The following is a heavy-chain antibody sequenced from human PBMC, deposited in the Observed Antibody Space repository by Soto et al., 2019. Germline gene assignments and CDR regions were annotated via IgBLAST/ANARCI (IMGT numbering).Heavy chain of an antibody. CDR1: GYSFTSYW. J-gene: IGHJ3*02. D-gene: IGHD4-17*01. CDR3: ARPHPGGDYPVGVFDI. V-gene: IGHV5-51*01. CDR2: IYPGDSDT. Sequence: GESLKISCKGSGYSFTSYWIGWVRQMPGKGLEWMGIIYPGDSDTRYSPSFQGQVTISADKSISTAYLPWSSLKASDTAMYYWARPHPGGDYPVGVFDIWGQGTMVTV.